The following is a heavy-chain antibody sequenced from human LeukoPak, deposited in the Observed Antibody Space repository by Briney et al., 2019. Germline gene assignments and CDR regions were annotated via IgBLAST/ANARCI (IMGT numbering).Heavy chain of an antibody. CDR2: ISSSSSTI. V-gene: IGHV3-48*01. J-gene: IGHJ3*02. CDR3: ARVFTARSGGYDAFDI. D-gene: IGHD6-25*01. Sequence: GGSLRLSCAASGFTFSSYSMNWVRQAPGKGLEWVSYISSSSSTIYYADSVKGRFTISRDNAKNSLYLQMNSLRAEDTAVYYCARVFTARSGGYDAFDIWGQGTMVTVSS. CDR1: GFTFSSYS.